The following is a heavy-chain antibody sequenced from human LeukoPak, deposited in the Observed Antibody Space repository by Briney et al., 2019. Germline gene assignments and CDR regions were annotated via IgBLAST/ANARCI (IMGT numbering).Heavy chain of an antibody. CDR1: GGSISSYY. V-gene: IGHV4-59*08. CDR2: IYYSGST. Sequence: SETLSLTCTVSGGSISSYYWSWIRQPPGKGLEWIGYIYYSGSTNYNPSLKSRVTISVDTSKNQFSLKLSSVTAADTAVYYCARQPAPPPYYFDYWGQGTLVTVSS. CDR3: ARQPAPPPYYFDY. J-gene: IGHJ4*02.